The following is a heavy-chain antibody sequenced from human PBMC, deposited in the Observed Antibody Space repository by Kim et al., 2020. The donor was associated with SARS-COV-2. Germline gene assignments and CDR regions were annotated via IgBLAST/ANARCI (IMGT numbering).Heavy chain of an antibody. D-gene: IGHD3-3*01. J-gene: IGHJ4*02. V-gene: IGHV3-21*06. CDR3: AKGGTIFGVANYFDY. Sequence: ADSVEGRFTVSRDNAKNSLFLQMNSLRAEDTAVYYCAKGGTIFGVANYFDYWGQGALVTVSS.